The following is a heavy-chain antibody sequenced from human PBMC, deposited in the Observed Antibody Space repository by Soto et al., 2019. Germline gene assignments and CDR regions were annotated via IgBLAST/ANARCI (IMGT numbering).Heavy chain of an antibody. CDR1: GYSFTGYW. V-gene: IGHV5-51*01. CDR3: VVQQNLPWVNY. Sequence: PGESLKISCTGSGYSFTGYWIGWVRQMPGKGLEWMGITYPGDSATRYSPSFQGRVTISADKTINTAYLQWSSLKASDTAMYYCVVQQNLPWVNYGGQGTRVTVST. CDR2: TYPGDSAT. J-gene: IGHJ4*02. D-gene: IGHD6-13*01.